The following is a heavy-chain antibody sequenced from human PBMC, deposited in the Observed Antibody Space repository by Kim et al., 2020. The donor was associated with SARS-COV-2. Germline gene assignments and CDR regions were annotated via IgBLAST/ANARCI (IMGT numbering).Heavy chain of an antibody. CDR3: ARDHLDSLTGYLKYGMDG. V-gene: IGHV3-30-3*01. Sequence: GGSLRLSCAASGFTFSSYAMHWVRQAPGKGLEWVAVISYDGSNKYYADSVKGRFTISRDNSKNTLYMQMNSLRAEDTAVYYCARDHLDSLTGYLKYGMDGWGQGTTVTVSS. J-gene: IGHJ6*02. CDR2: ISYDGSNK. CDR1: GFTFSSYA. D-gene: IGHD3-9*01.